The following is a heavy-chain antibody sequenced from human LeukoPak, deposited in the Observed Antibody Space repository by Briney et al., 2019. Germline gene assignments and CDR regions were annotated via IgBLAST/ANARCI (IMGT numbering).Heavy chain of an antibody. CDR1: GGTFSSYA. Sequence: PAASVNVSCKASGGTFSSYAISWVRQAPGQGLEWMGGIIPIFGTANYAQKFQGRVTITADESTSTAYMELSSLRSEDTAVYYCARDGATAVAGTSFDYWGQGTLVTVSS. CDR2: IIPIFGTA. D-gene: IGHD6-19*01. V-gene: IGHV1-69*13. CDR3: ARDGATAVAGTSFDY. J-gene: IGHJ4*02.